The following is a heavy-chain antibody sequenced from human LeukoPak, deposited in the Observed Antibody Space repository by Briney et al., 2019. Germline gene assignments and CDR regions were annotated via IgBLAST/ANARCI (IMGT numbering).Heavy chain of an antibody. V-gene: IGHV1-24*01. Sequence: ASVKVSCKVSGYTLTELSMHWVRQAPGKGLEWMGGFDPEDGETIYAQKFQGRVTMTEDTSTDTAYMELSSLRSEDTAVYYCARSSWCSGGSCYLFDSWGQGTLVTVSS. D-gene: IGHD2-15*01. CDR2: FDPEDGET. CDR1: GYTLTELS. J-gene: IGHJ4*02. CDR3: ARSSWCSGGSCYLFDS.